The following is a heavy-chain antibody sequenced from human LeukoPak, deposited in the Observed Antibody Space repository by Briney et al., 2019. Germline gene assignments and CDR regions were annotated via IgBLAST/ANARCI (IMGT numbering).Heavy chain of an antibody. CDR2: IYSDGST. D-gene: IGHD1-26*01. Sequence: GGSLRLSCAVSGFIVNTYYMSWVRQAPGKGLEWVSIIYSDGSTYYADSVKGRFTISGDTSKNTLFLQMNSLRAEDTAVYYCARIYSGSHYSWGQGTLVTISS. CDR3: ARIYSGSHYS. V-gene: IGHV3-53*01. CDR1: GFIVNTYY. J-gene: IGHJ4*02.